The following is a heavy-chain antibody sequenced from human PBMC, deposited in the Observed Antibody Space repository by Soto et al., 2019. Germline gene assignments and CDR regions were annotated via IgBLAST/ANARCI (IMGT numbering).Heavy chain of an antibody. J-gene: IGHJ5*02. CDR2: IIPIFGTA. CDR1: GGTFSSYA. Sequence: SVKVSCKASGGTFSSYAISWVRQAPGQGLEWMGGIIPIFGTANYAQKFQGRVTITADESTSTAYMELSSLRSEDTAVYYCARDLRVVGAQVPNNWFDPWGQGTLVTVSS. D-gene: IGHD1-26*01. CDR3: ARDLRVVGAQVPNNWFDP. V-gene: IGHV1-69*13.